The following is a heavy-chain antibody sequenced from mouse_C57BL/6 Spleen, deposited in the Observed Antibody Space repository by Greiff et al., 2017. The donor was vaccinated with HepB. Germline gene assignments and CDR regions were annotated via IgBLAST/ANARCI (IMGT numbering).Heavy chain of an antibody. D-gene: IGHD1-1*01. CDR1: GYAFTNYL. V-gene: IGHV1-54*01. J-gene: IGHJ2*01. Sequence: VQLQQSGAELVRPGTSVKVSCKASGYAFTNYLIEWVKQRPGQGLEWIGVINPGSGGTNYNEKFKGKATLTADKSSSTAYMQLSSLTSEDSAVYFCARKTTVGFDYWGQGTTLTVSS. CDR2: INPGSGGT. CDR3: ARKTTVGFDY.